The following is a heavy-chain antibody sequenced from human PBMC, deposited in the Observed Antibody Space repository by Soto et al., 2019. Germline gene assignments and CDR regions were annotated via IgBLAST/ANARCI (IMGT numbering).Heavy chain of an antibody. J-gene: IGHJ4*02. D-gene: IGHD2-8*02. CDR3: ARDYARGWCQF. CDR2: ISFDGDK. CDR1: GFDFSNSG. Sequence: QVKLVESGGGVVQPGTSLRLSCTASGFDFSNSGIQWVRQTPGKGLEWVALISFDGDKYYVDSVKDRFTISRDNPTNTVYLQMNRLRPEDTGVYYCARDYARGWCQFWGQGTLVTVSS. V-gene: IGHV3-30*03.